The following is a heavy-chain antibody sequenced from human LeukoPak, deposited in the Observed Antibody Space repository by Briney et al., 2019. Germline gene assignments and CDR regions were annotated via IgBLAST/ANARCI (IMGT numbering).Heavy chain of an antibody. CDR3: ARSIQQLVREFDY. CDR1: GGSISSYY. Sequence: SETLSLTCTVSGGSISSYYWSWIRQPPGKGLEWIGYIYYSGSTNYNPSLKSRVTISVDTSKNQFSLKLSSVTAADTAVYYCARSIQQLVREFDYWGQGTLVTVSS. V-gene: IGHV4-59*01. D-gene: IGHD6-13*01. J-gene: IGHJ4*02. CDR2: IYYSGST.